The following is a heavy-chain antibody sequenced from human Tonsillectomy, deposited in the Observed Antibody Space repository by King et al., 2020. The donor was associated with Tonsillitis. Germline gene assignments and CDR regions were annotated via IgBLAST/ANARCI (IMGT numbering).Heavy chain of an antibody. J-gene: IGHJ4*02. V-gene: IGHV3-23*04. Sequence: VQLVESGGGLVQPGGSLRLSCAASGFTFSSYAMSWVRQAPGKGLEWVSAISGSGGSTYYAHSVKGRFTISRDNSKNRLYLQMNSLRAGDTAVYYCTHLRYFDVLLSGAFDYWAQENLVTVSS. CDR3: THLRYFDVLLSGAFDY. D-gene: IGHD3-9*01. CDR1: GFTFSSYA. CDR2: ISGSGGST.